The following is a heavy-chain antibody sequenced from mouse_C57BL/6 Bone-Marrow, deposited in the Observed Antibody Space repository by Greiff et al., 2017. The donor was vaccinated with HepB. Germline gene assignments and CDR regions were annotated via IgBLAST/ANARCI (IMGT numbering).Heavy chain of an antibody. Sequence: VKLQESGAELARPGASVKLSCTASGYTFTSYGISWVKQRTGQGLEWIGEIYPRSGNTYYNEKFKGKATLTADKSSSTAYMELRSLTSEDSAVYFCARRGYGNYAWFAYWGQGTLVTVSA. D-gene: IGHD2-1*01. CDR2: IYPRSGNT. CDR3: ARRGYGNYAWFAY. CDR1: GYTFTSYG. J-gene: IGHJ3*01. V-gene: IGHV1-81*01.